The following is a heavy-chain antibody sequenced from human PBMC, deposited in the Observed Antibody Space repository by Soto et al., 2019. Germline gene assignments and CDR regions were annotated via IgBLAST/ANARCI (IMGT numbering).Heavy chain of an antibody. J-gene: IGHJ6*02. Sequence: PGGYLRLSCAASGFTFTSYAMSWVLQSPGKGLEWVSIISGIAGRTYYADSVKGRFSISRDNSKNTLYLHMNSLRAEDTAIYYCAKVTSARVFYFGLDVWGQGTTVTVSS. CDR1: GFTFTSYA. V-gene: IGHV3-23*01. CDR3: AKVTSARVFYFGLDV. D-gene: IGHD2-2*01. CDR2: ISGIAGRT.